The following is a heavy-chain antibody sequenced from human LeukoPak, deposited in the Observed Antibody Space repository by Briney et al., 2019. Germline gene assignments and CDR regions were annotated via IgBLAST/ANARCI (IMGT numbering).Heavy chain of an antibody. CDR1: GARFSDHY. V-gene: IGHV3-11*01. D-gene: IGHD2-15*01. CDR2: ISSSGPNI. CDR3: AGALMVAAFDS. J-gene: IGHJ4*02. Sequence: SGGSLRLSCAASGARFSDHYMSWIRQAPGKGLEWISYISSSGPNIHYADSMRGRVTISRDNANNSLTLHMSSLRAEDTAVYYCAGALMVAAFDSWGQGTLVTVSS.